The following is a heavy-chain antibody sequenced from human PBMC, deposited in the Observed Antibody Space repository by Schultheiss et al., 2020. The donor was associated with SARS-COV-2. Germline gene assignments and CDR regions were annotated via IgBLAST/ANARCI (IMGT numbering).Heavy chain of an antibody. J-gene: IGHJ6*02. Sequence: LRLSCAASGFTVSSYGMHWVRQAPGKALEWLAHIFSNDEKSYSTSLKSRLTISKDTSKSQVVLTMTNMDPVDTATYYCARQLELRSYYYYYGMDVWGQGTTVTVSS. CDR3: ARQLELRSYYYYYGMDV. V-gene: IGHV2-26*01. CDR1: GFTVSSYG. D-gene: IGHD1-7*01. CDR2: IFSNDEK.